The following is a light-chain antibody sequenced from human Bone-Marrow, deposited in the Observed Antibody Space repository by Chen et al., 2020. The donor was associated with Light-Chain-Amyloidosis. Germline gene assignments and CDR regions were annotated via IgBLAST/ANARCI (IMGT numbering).Light chain of an antibody. CDR1: DLPTKY. J-gene: IGLJ2*01. Sequence: SYELTQPPSVSVSPGQTARITCSGDDLPTKYAYWYQKKPGQAPVLVIHRDTERPSGISERFAGSSYGTTATLTISGVQAEDEADYHCQSADSSGTYEVIFGGGTKLTVL. V-gene: IGLV3-25*03. CDR3: QSADSSGTYEVI. CDR2: RDT.